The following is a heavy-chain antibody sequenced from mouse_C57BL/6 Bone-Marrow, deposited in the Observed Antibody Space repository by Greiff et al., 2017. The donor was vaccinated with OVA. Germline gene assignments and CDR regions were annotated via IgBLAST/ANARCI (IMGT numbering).Heavy chain of an antibody. Sequence: DVMLVESGGGLVQPGGSLKLSCAASGFTFSDYYMYWVRQTPEKRLEWVAYISNGGGSTYYPDTVKGRFTISRDNAKNTLYLQMSRLKSEDTAMYYCARHEFAYWGQGTLVTVSA. J-gene: IGHJ3*01. CDR1: GFTFSDYY. V-gene: IGHV5-12*01. CDR2: ISNGGGST. CDR3: ARHEFAY.